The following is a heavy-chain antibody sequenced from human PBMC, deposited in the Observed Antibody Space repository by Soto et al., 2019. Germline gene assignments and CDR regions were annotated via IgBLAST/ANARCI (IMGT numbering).Heavy chain of an antibody. D-gene: IGHD3-22*01. CDR2: IIPIFGTA. CDR3: ARGMIVVVGHYYYHAMDV. V-gene: IGHV1-69*13. CDR1: GGTFSSYA. J-gene: IGHJ6*02. Sequence: SVKVSCKASGGTFSSYAISWVRQAPGQGLEWMGGIIPIFGTANYAQKFQGRVTITADESTSTAYMELSSLRSEDTAVYYCARGMIVVVGHYYYHAMDVWGQGTTVTAP.